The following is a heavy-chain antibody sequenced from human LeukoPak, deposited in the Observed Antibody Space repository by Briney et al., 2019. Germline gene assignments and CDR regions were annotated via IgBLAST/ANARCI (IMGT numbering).Heavy chain of an antibody. CDR1: GFTFSRYA. J-gene: IGHJ4*02. V-gene: IGHV3-23*01. CDR3: ARDRAFGVVTYYFDC. D-gene: IGHD3-3*01. Sequence: GGSLRLSCAGSGFTFSRYAMSWVRQAPGKGLEWVSAITGSGGSTYYADSVKGRFTISRDNAKNSLYLHMNSLRAEDTAVYYCARDRAFGVVTYYFDCWGQGTLVTVSS. CDR2: ITGSGGST.